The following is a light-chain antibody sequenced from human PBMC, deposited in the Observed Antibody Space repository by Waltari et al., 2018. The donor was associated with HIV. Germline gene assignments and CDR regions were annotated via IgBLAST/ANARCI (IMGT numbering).Light chain of an antibody. CDR2: EVN. V-gene: IGLV2-14*01. CDR1: SSDVGGYNY. CDR3: SSYTSSRTLV. J-gene: IGLJ3*02. Sequence: QSALTQPASVSGSPGQSITISCTGTSSDVGGYNYVSWYQQHPDKAPKLVIFEVNKRPSGVSNRFSGSTSGNTASRTIAGLQAEDEADDYCSSYTSSRTLVFGGGTKLTVL.